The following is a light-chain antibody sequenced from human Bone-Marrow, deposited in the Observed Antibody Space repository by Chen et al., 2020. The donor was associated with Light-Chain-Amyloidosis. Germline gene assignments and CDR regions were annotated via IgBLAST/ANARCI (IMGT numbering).Light chain of an antibody. CDR1: QRISTW. CDR2: DAS. J-gene: IGKJ2*01. V-gene: IGKV1-5*01. Sequence: DIQMTQSPSTLSASVGDRVTITCRASQRISTWLAWYQQKPGKAPKLLIYDASSLESGVPSRFSGRGSGTEFTLTISSLQPDDFATYYCRQYNAFSMYTFGQGTKLEIK. CDR3: RQYNAFSMYT.